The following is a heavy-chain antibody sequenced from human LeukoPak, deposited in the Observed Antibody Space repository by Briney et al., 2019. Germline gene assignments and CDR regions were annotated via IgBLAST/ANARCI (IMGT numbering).Heavy chain of an antibody. CDR3: ARLVRGAVWGYFDY. D-gene: IGHD3-10*01. Sequence: SVKVSCKASGYTFTGYYMHWVRQAPGQGLEWMGWINPNSGGTNYAQKFQGRVTMTRDTSIGTAYMELSRLRSDDTAVYYCARLVRGAVWGYFDYWGQGTLVTVSS. J-gene: IGHJ4*02. V-gene: IGHV1-2*02. CDR1: GYTFTGYY. CDR2: INPNSGGT.